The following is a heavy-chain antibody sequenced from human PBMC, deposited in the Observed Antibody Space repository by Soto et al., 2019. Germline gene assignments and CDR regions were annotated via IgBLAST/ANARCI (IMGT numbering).Heavy chain of an antibody. CDR3: AKVLPLYSSSWEYYYYYYMDV. J-gene: IGHJ6*03. Sequence: GGSLRLSCAASGFTFSSYAMSWVRQAPGKGLEWVSAISGSGGSTYYADSVKGRFTISRDNSKNTLYLQMNSLRAEDTAVYYCAKVLPLYSSSWEYYYYYYMDVWGKGTTVTVSS. CDR2: ISGSGGST. CDR1: GFTFSSYA. V-gene: IGHV3-23*01. D-gene: IGHD6-13*01.